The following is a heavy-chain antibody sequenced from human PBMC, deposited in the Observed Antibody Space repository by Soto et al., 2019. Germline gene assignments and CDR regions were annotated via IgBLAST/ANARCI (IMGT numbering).Heavy chain of an antibody. CDR2: IYSSGST. V-gene: IGHV4-31*11. J-gene: IGHJ5*02. CDR3: AREDAARIARGFDA. CDR1: GGSIISASYS. D-gene: IGHD6-6*01. Sequence: QVQLQESGPRLVKPSQTLSLSCAVSGGSIISASYSWNWIRQSPGRGLEWIGHIYSSGSTYYNPSLKSRVSISVDTSNNQFSLKLTSVTAADTAVYFCAREDAARIARGFDAWGQGILVTVSS.